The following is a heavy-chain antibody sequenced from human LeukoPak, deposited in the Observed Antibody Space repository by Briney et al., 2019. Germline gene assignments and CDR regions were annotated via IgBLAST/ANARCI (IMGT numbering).Heavy chain of an antibody. V-gene: IGHV3-30*18. J-gene: IGHJ4*02. CDR2: ISYDGSDE. D-gene: IGHD1-20*01. CDR3: AKSGRRGLTGTTSSLDY. CDR1: GLTFSSYV. Sequence: GGSLRLSCAASGLTFSSYVMHWVRQAPGKGLEWVALISYDGSDEYYRDSVKGRFTISRDNSQNTLYLQMNSLSAEDTAVYYCAKSGRRGLTGTTSSLDYWGQGTRVTVSS.